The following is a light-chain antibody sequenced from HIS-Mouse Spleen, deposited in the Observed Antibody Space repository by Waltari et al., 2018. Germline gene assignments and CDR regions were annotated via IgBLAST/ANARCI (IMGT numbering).Light chain of an antibody. CDR3: CSYAGSYTGV. Sequence: QSALTQPASVSGSPGQSITLSCTGTSSDVGIYNLVPWYQQHPGKAPKLMIYDVSKRPSGVPDRFSGSKSGNTASLTISGLQAEDEADYYCCSYAGSYTGVFGTGTKVTVL. CDR2: DVS. CDR1: SSDVGIYNL. V-gene: IGLV2-11*01. J-gene: IGLJ1*01.